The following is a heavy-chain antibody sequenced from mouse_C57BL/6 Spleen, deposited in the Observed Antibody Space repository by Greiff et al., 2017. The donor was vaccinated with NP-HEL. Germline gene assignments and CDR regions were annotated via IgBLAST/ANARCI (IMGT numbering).Heavy chain of an antibody. CDR1: GFTFSDYY. CDR2: INYDGSST. Sequence: EVKLVESEGGLVQPGSSMKLSCTASGFTFSDYYMAWVRQVPEKGLEWVANINYDGSSTYYLDSLKSRFIISRDNAKNILYLQMSSLKSEDTATYYCARVYGNSLDYWGQGTTLTVSS. J-gene: IGHJ2*01. D-gene: IGHD2-1*01. CDR3: ARVYGNSLDY. V-gene: IGHV5-16*01.